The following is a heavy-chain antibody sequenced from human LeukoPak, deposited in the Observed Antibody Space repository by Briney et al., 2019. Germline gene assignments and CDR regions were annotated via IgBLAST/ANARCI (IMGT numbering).Heavy chain of an antibody. J-gene: IGHJ6*03. Sequence: KTGGSLRLSRAASGFTFSSYSMNWVRRAPGKGLEWVSSISSSSSYIYYADSVKGRFTISRDNAKNSLYLQMNSLRAEDTAVYYCAREGYYDFWSGYKRYYYMDVWGKGTTVTVSS. CDR1: GFTFSSYS. CDR3: AREGYYDFWSGYKRYYYMDV. V-gene: IGHV3-21*01. CDR2: ISSSSSYI. D-gene: IGHD3-3*01.